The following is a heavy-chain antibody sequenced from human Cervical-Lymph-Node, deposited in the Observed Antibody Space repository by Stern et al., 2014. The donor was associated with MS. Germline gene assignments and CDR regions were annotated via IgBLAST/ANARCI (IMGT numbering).Heavy chain of an antibody. D-gene: IGHD6-13*01. CDR2: VYYSGST. CDR1: GGSINDYY. V-gene: IGHV4-59*13. J-gene: IGHJ4*02. Sequence: QVQLQESGPGLVKPSETLSLTCTVSGGSINDYYWSWIRHPPGRGLEWIGYVYYSGSTDYNPSLKSRVIMSVDTSKNQFSLKLRSVTAADSAIYYCARCSYSYSTSWSSFDYWGQGLLVTVSS. CDR3: ARCSYSYSTSWSSFDY.